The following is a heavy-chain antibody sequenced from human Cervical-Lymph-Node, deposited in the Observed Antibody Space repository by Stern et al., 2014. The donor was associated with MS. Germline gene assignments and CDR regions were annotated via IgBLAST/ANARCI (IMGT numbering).Heavy chain of an antibody. CDR1: GGSISSSSYY. CDR3: ARLYGSAFDY. J-gene: IGHJ4*02. Sequence: QLQLQESGPGLVKPSETLSLTCTVSGGSISSSSYYCGWIRQPPGKGLVWIGNISYSGSTYYNPSLRGRVPISVAMSKNQFSLRRPSVTAADTALYFCARLYGSAFDYWGLGSLVTVSS. D-gene: IGHD3-10*01. V-gene: IGHV4-39*01. CDR2: ISYSGST.